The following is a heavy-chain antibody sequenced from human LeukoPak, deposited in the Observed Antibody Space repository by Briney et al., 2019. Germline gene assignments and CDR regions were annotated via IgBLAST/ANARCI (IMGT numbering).Heavy chain of an antibody. CDR3: ARGVASDWRNFFDT. J-gene: IGHJ5*02. D-gene: IGHD3-9*01. Sequence: GGSLRLSCVAFGFSLIDYNMNWVRQVPGKGLEWVAYISSSSSSAYYLDSVKGRFAVSRDNARNSMYLQMDSLKVEDTAIYYCARGVASDWRNFFDTWGQGTRVTVSS. CDR1: GFSLIDYN. CDR2: ISSSSSSA. V-gene: IGHV3-48*04.